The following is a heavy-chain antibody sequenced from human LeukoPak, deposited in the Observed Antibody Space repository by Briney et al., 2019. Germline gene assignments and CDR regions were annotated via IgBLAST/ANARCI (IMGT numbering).Heavy chain of an antibody. V-gene: IGHV3-23*01. CDR3: AKDFETYDAFDI. D-gene: IGHD3-9*01. CDR1: GFTFSSYW. J-gene: IGHJ3*02. Sequence: GGSLRLSCAASGFTFSSYWMPWVRQAPGKGLVWVSAISGSGGSTYYADSVKGRFTISRDNSKNTLYLQMNSLRAEDTAVYYCAKDFETYDAFDIWGQGTMVTVSS. CDR2: ISGSGGST.